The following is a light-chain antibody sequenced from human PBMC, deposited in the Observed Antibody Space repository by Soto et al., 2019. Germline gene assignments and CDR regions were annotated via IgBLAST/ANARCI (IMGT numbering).Light chain of an antibody. CDR3: QQYYSTPRT. J-gene: IGKJ1*01. V-gene: IGKV4-1*01. Sequence: IVMTQSPDSLAVSLGERATINCKSSQSVLYSSNNKNYLAWYQQKPGEPPKLLIYWASTLESGVPDRFSGSGSGTDFTLTISSLQAEDVAVYYCQQYYSTPRTFGQGTKVEIK. CDR1: QSVLYSSNNKNY. CDR2: WAS.